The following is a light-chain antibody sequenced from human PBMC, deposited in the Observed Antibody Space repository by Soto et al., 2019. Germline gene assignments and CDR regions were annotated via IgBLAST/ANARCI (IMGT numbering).Light chain of an antibody. V-gene: IGLV1-40*01. J-gene: IGLJ1*01. CDR3: QSYDSSMSGYV. CDR1: SSNIGAGYD. CDR2: ANS. Sequence: QSVLTQPPSVSGAPGQRVTISCTGSSSNIGAGYDVHWYQQLPGTAPKLLIYANSIRPSGVPDRFSGSKSGTSASLAITGLQDEDEADYYCQSYDSSMSGYVFGTGTKVTVL.